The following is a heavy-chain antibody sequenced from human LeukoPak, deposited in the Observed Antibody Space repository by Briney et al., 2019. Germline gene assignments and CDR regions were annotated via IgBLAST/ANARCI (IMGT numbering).Heavy chain of an antibody. CDR3: VRGDSVDY. D-gene: IGHD3-16*01. V-gene: IGHV3-30*02. CDR1: GFTPSHFG. J-gene: IGHJ4*02. Sequence: QSGGSLRLSCVISGFTPSHFGIHWVRQAPGKGLDWVAFIHFNGTNKNYADSVKGRFTVSRDNSKNTVYLQMSSLRGEDTAVYYCVRGDSVDYWGQGTLVAVSA. CDR2: IHFNGTNK.